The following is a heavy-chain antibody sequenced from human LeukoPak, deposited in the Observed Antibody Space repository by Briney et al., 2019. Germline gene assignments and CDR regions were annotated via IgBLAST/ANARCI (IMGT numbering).Heavy chain of an antibody. CDR2: IYYSGST. J-gene: IGHJ4*02. Sequence: SETLSLTCTVSGGSISSYYWSWIRQPPGKGLEWIGYIYYSGSTNYNPSLKSRVTISVDTSKNQFSLKLSSVTAADTAVYYCARDRGTTKGYFDYWGQGTLVTVSS. CDR3: ARDRGTTKGYFDY. D-gene: IGHD3-10*01. V-gene: IGHV4-59*01. CDR1: GGSISSYY.